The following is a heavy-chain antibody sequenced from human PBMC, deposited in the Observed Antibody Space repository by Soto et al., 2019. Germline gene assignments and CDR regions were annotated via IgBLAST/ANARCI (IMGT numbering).Heavy chain of an antibody. CDR3: ARGPALTTGAKSGLLFDY. J-gene: IGHJ4*02. CDR2: INHSGST. CDR1: GGSFSGYY. V-gene: IGHV4-34*01. Sequence: SETLSLTCAVYGGSFSGYYWSWIRQPPGKGLEWIGEINHSGSTNYNPSLKSRVTISVDTSKNQFSLKLSSVTAADTAVYYCARGPALTTGAKSGLLFDYWGQGTLVTVSS. D-gene: IGHD2-2*01.